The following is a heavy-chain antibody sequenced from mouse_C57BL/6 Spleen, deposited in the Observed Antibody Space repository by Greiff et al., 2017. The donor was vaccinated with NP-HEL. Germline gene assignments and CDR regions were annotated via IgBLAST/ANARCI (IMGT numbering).Heavy chain of an antibody. J-gene: IGHJ1*03. CDR3: ARQNYYGTYFDV. CDR1: GFTFSDYG. Sequence: EVKLMESGGGLVQPGGSLKLSCAASGFTFSDYGMAWVRQAPRKGPEWVAFISNLAYSIYYADTVTGRFTISRENAKNTLYLEMSSLRSEDTAMYYCARQNYYGTYFDVWGTGTTVTVSS. CDR2: ISNLAYSI. D-gene: IGHD1-1*01. V-gene: IGHV5-15*01.